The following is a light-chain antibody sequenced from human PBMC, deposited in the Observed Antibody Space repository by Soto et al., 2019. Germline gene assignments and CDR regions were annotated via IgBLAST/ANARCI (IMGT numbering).Light chain of an antibody. J-gene: IGKJ2*01. V-gene: IGKV1-33*01. CDR1: QGITNS. Sequence: DIQMTQSPSSLSASVGDRVTITCHASQGITNSLNWYQHKPGEAPKLLIYDASNLETGVPSRFSGWESATHFTLNINSLQPEDIGTYYCQQYASLPPGYSFGQGTKRELK. CDR3: QQYASLPPGYS. CDR2: DAS.